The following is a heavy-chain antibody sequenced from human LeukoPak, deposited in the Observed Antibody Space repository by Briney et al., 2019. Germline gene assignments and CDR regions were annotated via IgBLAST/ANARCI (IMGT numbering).Heavy chain of an antibody. Sequence: SETLSLTCAVYGGSFRGYYWSWIRQPPGKGLEWIGEINHSGSTNYNPSLKSRVTISVDTSKNQFSLKLSSVTAADTAAYYCASSDFNDCSSTSCYYYYYYMDVWGKGTTVTVSS. CDR2: INHSGST. J-gene: IGHJ6*03. CDR1: GGSFRGYY. D-gene: IGHD2-2*01. V-gene: IGHV4-34*01. CDR3: ASSDFNDCSSTSCYYYYYYMDV.